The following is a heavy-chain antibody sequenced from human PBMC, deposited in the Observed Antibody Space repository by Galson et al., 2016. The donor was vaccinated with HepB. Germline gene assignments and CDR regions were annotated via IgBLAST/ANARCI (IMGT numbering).Heavy chain of an antibody. CDR1: GFTFSSYG. V-gene: IGHV3-33*06. D-gene: IGHD6-25*01. J-gene: IGHJ6*02. CDR2: IWYDENQK. Sequence: SLRLSCAASGFTFSSYGMHWVRQAPGKGLEWVAVIWYDENQKYYGDSVKGRFTISRDNSNNTVFLQMNSLGVEDTAVYYGAKDGAAVLFYYYSVDVGGQGTTVAVSS. CDR3: AKDGAAVLFYYYSVDV.